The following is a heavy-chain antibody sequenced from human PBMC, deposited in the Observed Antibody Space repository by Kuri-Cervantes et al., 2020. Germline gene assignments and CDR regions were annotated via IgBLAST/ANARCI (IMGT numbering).Heavy chain of an antibody. J-gene: IGHJ4*02. D-gene: IGHD1-26*01. V-gene: IGHV3-23*01. CDR3: AKGAGGSQRK. CDR1: GFTFSTYA. Sequence: ETLSLTCAGSGFTFSTYAMNWVRQAPGKGLEWVSAITNTGGSTYYADSVKGRFTISRDNSKNTLYLQMNSLRAEDTAAYYCAKGAGGSQRKWGQGTLVTVSS. CDR2: ITNTGGST.